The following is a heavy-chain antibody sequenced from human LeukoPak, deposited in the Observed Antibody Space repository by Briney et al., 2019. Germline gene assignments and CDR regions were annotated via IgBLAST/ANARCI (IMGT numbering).Heavy chain of an antibody. J-gene: IGHJ4*02. Sequence: GGSLRLSCTASGFTFGDYAMSWVRQAPGKGLEWVSSISSSSSYIYYADSVKGRFTISRDNAKNSLYLQMNSLRAEDTAVYFCAGGSGWVTDSWGQGTLVTVSA. CDR2: ISSSSSYI. CDR3: AGGSGWVTDS. D-gene: IGHD6-19*01. V-gene: IGHV3-21*01. CDR1: GFTFGDYA.